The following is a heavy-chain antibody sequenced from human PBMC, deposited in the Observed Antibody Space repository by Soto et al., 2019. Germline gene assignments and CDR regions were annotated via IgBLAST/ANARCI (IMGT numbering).Heavy chain of an antibody. CDR2: IYYSGST. CDR1: GGSISSYY. V-gene: IGHV4-59*08. D-gene: IGHD2-2*01. J-gene: IGHJ4*02. CDR3: ARLGYCSSTSCTGLRLGGFDY. Sequence: PSETLSLTCTVSGGSISSYYWSWIRQPPGKGLEWIGYIYYSGSTNYNPSLKSRVTISVDTSKNQFSLKLSSVTAADTAVYYCARLGYCSSTSCTGLRLGGFDYWGQGTLVTVSS.